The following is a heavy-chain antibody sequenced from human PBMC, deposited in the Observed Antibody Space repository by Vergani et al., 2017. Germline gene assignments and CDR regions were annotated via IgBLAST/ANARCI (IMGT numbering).Heavy chain of an antibody. J-gene: IGHJ4*02. V-gene: IGHV5-51*01. Sequence: EVQLVQSGAEVKKPGESLKISCKGSEYSFGNYWNGWVRQMPGKGLEWMGIIYPADSDTRYSPSFQGQVTISADKSISTAFLQWDSLKASDTALYYCARHTAYTDSWGQGTLVTVSS. CDR1: EYSFGNYW. CDR2: IYPADSDT. D-gene: IGHD3-16*01. CDR3: ARHTAYTDS.